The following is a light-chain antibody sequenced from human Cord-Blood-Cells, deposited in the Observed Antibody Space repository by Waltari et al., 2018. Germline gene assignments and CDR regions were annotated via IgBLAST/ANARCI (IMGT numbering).Light chain of an antibody. V-gene: IGLV2-23*01. CDR1: SSDVGRYNL. CDR3: CSYAGSSTWV. Sequence: QSALTQPASVSGSPGQSITISCTGTSSDVGRYNLVFWYQQHPGKAPKLMIYEGSTRPSGVSNRFSGSKSGNTASLTISGLQAEDEADYYCCSYAGSSTWVFGGGTKLTVL. J-gene: IGLJ3*02. CDR2: EGS.